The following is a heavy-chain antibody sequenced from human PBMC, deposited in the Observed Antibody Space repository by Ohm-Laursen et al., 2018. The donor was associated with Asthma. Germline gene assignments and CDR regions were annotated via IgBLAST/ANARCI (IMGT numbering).Heavy chain of an antibody. J-gene: IGHJ4*02. CDR3: ARDPDYGLDY. Sequence: GTLSLTCTVSGGSISSSSYYWGWIRQPPGKGLEWIGSIYYSGSTYYNPSLKSRVTISVDTSKNQFSLKLSSVTAADTAVYYCARDPDYGLDYWGQGTLVTVSS. V-gene: IGHV4-39*02. D-gene: IGHD4-17*01. CDR1: GGSISSSSYY. CDR2: IYYSGST.